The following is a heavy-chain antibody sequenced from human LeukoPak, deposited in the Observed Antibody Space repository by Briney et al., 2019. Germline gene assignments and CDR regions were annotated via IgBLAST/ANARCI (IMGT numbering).Heavy chain of an antibody. CDR2: INYSGST. D-gene: IGHD4-17*01. Sequence: PSETLSLTCTVSDGSISNHYWSWIRQPPGKGLEWIGNINYSGSTKYNPSLKSRVVMSVDTSKNQFSLKLSSVTAADTAVYYCASDYGDNTFDYWGQGTLVTVSS. J-gene: IGHJ4*02. CDR1: DGSISNHY. CDR3: ASDYGDNTFDY. V-gene: IGHV4-59*11.